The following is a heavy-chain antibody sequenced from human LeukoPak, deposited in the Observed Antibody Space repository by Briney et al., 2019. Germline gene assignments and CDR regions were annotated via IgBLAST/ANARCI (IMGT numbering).Heavy chain of an antibody. CDR1: GYTFTSYY. CDR3: PRSIEAAAGSNY. J-gene: IGHJ4*02. V-gene: IGHV1-46*01. D-gene: IGHD6-13*01. Sequence: GASVKVSCNASGYTFTSYYMHWVRQAPGQDLEWMGIINPSGGSTSYAQKFQGRVTMTRDTSTSTVYMELSSLRSEDTAVYYCPRSIEAAAGSNYWGQGTLVTVSS. CDR2: INPSGGST.